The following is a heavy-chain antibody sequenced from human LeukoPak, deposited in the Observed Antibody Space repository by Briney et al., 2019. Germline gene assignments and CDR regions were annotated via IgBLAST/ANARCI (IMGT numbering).Heavy chain of an antibody. J-gene: IGHJ4*02. V-gene: IGHV3-30*02. CDR3: AKDGDHTAMVTGVDY. D-gene: IGHD5-18*01. Sequence: PGGSLRLSCAASGFTFSNYGMHWVRQTPGKGLEWVAFIRYDGSNKYYADSVKGRFTISRDNSKNTLYLQMNSLRAEDTAVYYCAKDGDHTAMVTGVDYWGQGTLVTVSS. CDR2: IRYDGSNK. CDR1: GFTFSNYG.